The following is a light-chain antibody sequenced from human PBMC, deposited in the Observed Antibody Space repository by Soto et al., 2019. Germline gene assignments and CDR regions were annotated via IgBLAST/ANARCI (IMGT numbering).Light chain of an antibody. Sequence: EVVLTQSPGTLSLSPGERATLSCRASQSVSGSDLAWYQQKPGQAPRLLISGVSNRATGTPDRFSGSGSGTDFTLTISSLEPEDFAVFYCHQYGISPRTFGPGTKVEI. CDR3: HQYGISPRT. CDR2: GVS. CDR1: QSVSGSD. V-gene: IGKV3-20*01. J-gene: IGKJ1*01.